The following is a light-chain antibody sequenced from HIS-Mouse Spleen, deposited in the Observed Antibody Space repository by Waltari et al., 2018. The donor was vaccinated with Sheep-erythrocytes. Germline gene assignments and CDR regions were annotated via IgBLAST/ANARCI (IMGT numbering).Light chain of an antibody. CDR2: DAS. CDR3: QRRSNWYT. J-gene: IGKJ2*01. CDR1: QSVSSY. V-gene: IGKV3-11*01. Sequence: EIVLTQSPATLSLSPGERATLSCRASQSVSSYLAWYQQKPGQAPGLLIYDASNRATGIPARFSGSGSGTDFTLTISSLEPEDFAVYYCQRRSNWYTFGQGTKLEIK.